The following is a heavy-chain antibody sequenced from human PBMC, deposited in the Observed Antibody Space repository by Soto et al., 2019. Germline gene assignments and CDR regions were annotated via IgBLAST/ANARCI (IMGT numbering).Heavy chain of an antibody. CDR3: ARALDILTGFPTYYYYYMDV. D-gene: IGHD3-9*01. CDR2: INPSGGST. J-gene: IGHJ6*03. CDR1: GYTFTSYY. V-gene: IGHV1-46*03. Sequence: ASMKVSCKASGYTFTSYYMHWVRQAPGQGLEWMGIINPSGGSTSYAQKFQGRVTMTRDTSTSTVYMELSSLRSEDTAVYYCARALDILTGFPTYYYYYMDVWGKGTTVTVSS.